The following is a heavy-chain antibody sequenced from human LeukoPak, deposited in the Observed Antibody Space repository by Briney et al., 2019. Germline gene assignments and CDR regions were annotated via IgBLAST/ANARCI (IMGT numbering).Heavy chain of an antibody. CDR1: GGTFSSYA. Sequence: GASVKVSCKASGGTFSSYAISWVRQAPGQGLEWMGGIIPIFGTANYAQKFQGRVTITADESTSTAYVELSSLRSEDTAVYYCASPRYCSSTSCYRYAFDIWGQGTMVTVSS. CDR3: ASPRYCSSTSCYRYAFDI. D-gene: IGHD2-2*02. CDR2: IIPIFGTA. V-gene: IGHV1-69*13. J-gene: IGHJ3*02.